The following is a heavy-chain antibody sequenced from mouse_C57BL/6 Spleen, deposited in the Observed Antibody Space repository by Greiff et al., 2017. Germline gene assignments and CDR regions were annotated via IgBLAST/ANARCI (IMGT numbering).Heavy chain of an antibody. CDR3: ALSMMVTNAWFAY. CDR1: GYAFTNYL. V-gene: IGHV1-54*01. J-gene: IGHJ3*01. D-gene: IGHD2-3*01. CDR2: INPGSGGT. Sequence: QVQLQQSGAELVRPGTSVKVSCKASGYAFTNYLIEWVKQRPGQGLEWIGVINPGSGGTNYNEKFKGKATLTADTSSSTAYMQLSSLTSEDPAVYFCALSMMVTNAWFAYWGRGPLDSVPA.